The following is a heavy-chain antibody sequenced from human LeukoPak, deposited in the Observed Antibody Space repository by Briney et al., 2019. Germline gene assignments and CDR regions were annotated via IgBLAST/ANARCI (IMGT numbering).Heavy chain of an antibody. Sequence: GGSLRLSCVATDMMFSSYEMNWVRQAPGKGLEWVAYISSSGNTRHYAESMKGRFTISRDNAKKSVHLEMSSLRVEDTALYYCASAMLATDGSGYYTSDYFEHWGQGTPVGVSS. CDR1: DMMFSSYE. CDR3: ASAMLATDGSGYYTSDYFEH. V-gene: IGHV3-48*03. CDR2: ISSSGNTR. J-gene: IGHJ4*02. D-gene: IGHD3-22*01.